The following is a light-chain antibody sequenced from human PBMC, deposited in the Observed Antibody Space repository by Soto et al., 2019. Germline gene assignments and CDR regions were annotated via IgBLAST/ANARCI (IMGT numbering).Light chain of an antibody. CDR2: AAS. V-gene: IGKV1-27*01. CDR1: QDISNY. Sequence: DIQMTQSPSSLSASVGDRVTITCRASQDISNYLAWYQQRPGKVPKLLISAASTLQSGVPSRFSGSGSGTDFTLTISSLQPEDVATYYCQKYNSAPLTFGGGTKEEIK. CDR3: QKYNSAPLT. J-gene: IGKJ4*01.